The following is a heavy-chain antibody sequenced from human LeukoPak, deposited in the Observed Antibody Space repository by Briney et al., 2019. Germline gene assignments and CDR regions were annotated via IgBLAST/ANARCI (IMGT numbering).Heavy chain of an antibody. V-gene: IGHV1-18*04. CDR3: ARDEGVLRYFDWLFGFDY. D-gene: IGHD3-9*01. CDR1: GYTFTSYG. J-gene: IGHJ4*02. CDR2: ISAYNGNT. Sequence: ASVKVSCKASGYTFTSYGISWVRQAPGQGLEWMGWISAYNGNTNYAQKLQGSVTMTTDTSTSTAYMELRSLRSDDTAVYYCARDEGVLRYFDWLFGFDYWGQGTLVTVSS.